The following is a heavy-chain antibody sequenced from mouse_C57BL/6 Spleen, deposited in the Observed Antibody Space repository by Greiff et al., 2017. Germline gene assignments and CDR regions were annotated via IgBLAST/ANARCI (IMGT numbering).Heavy chain of an antibody. CDR3: ARADDGYYYGVYYFDY. Sequence: QVQLQQPGAELVRPGTSVKLSCKASGYTFTSYWMHWVKQRPGQGLEWIGVIDPSDSYTNYNPKFKGKATLTVDTSSSTAYMQLSSLTSEDSAVYYCARADDGYYYGVYYFDYWGQGTTLTVSS. CDR2: IDPSDSYT. V-gene: IGHV1-59*01. CDR1: GYTFTSYW. D-gene: IGHD2-3*01. J-gene: IGHJ2*01.